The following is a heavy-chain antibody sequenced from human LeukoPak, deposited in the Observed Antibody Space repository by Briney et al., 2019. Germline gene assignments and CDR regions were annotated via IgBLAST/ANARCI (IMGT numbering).Heavy chain of an antibody. CDR2: IYPGDSDT. V-gene: IGHV5-51*01. Sequence: GESLKISCKGSGYSFTTYWIGWVRQMPGKGLEWMGIIYPGDSDTRYSPSFQGQVTMSVDKSMSTAYPQWSSLKASDTAMYYCARTPNYHDSGGYLQPHYYYGMDVWGQGTTVTVSS. CDR1: GYSFTTYW. D-gene: IGHD3-22*01. J-gene: IGHJ6*02. CDR3: ARTPNYHDSGGYLQPHYYYGMDV.